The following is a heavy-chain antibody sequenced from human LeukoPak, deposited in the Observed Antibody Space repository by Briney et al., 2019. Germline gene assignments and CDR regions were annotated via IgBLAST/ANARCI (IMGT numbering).Heavy chain of an antibody. D-gene: IGHD2-15*01. CDR3: ARGYCSGGSCYSLWYYYYMDV. CDR1: GYTFTSYD. V-gene: IGHV1-18*01. J-gene: IGHJ6*03. Sequence: ASVKVSCKASGYTFTSYDINWVRQATEQGLEWLGWMSPNSGNTNYAQKLQGRVTMTTDTSTSTAYMELRSLRSDDTAVYYCARGYCSGGSCYSLWYYYYMDVWGKGTTVTVSS. CDR2: MSPNSGNT.